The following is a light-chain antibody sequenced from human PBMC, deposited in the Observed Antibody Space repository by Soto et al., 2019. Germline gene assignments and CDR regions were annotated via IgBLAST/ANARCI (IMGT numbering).Light chain of an antibody. CDR3: QQLNIYPFT. CDR1: QGISSY. V-gene: IGKV1-9*01. CDR2: AAS. J-gene: IGKJ3*01. Sequence: DIQLTQSPSFLSASVGDRVTITCRASQGISSYCAWDQQKPGKAHKLLIYAASTLQSGVPSRFSGSGSGTEFTRTISSLQPEDFATYYCQQLNIYPFTFGPGTGLDI.